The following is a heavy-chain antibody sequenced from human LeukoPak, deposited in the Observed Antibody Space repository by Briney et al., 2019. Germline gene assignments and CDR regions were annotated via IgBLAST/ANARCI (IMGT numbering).Heavy chain of an antibody. Sequence: ASVKVSCKAYGYTSTGHYIHWVRQAPGQGLEWMGWINPKRGGANYAQKFQGRVTMTRDTSISTAYMELSRLRSDDTAVFYCARGAEFYYFMDVWGKGTTVTISS. D-gene: IGHD2/OR15-2a*01. V-gene: IGHV1-2*02. CDR3: ARGAEFYYFMDV. CDR2: INPKRGGA. J-gene: IGHJ6*03. CDR1: GYTSTGHY.